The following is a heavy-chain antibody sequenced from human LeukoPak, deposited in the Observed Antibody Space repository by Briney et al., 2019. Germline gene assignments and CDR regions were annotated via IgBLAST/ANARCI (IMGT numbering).Heavy chain of an antibody. CDR2: IIPILGIA. V-gene: IGHV1-69*04. J-gene: IGHJ6*02. Sequence: SVKVSCKASGGTFSSYAISWVRQAPGQGLEWMGRIIPILGIANYAQKFQGRVTITADKSTSTAYMELSSLRSEDTAVYYCARGRGGYNWGYYYYGMDVWGQGTTVTVSS. CDR1: GGTFSSYA. D-gene: IGHD5-24*01. CDR3: ARGRGGYNWGYYYYGMDV.